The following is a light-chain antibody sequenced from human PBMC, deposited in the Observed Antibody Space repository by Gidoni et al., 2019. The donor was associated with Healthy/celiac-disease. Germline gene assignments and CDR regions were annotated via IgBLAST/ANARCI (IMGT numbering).Light chain of an antibody. CDR2: KDS. CDR1: ALPKQY. Sequence: SYELTQPPSVSVSPGQTARITCSGDALPKQYAYWYQQTPGQAPVLVIYKDSERPSGIPERFSGSSSGTTVTLTISGVQAEDEADYYCQSADSSGTGVFGGGTKLTVL. CDR3: QSADSSGTGV. J-gene: IGLJ2*01. V-gene: IGLV3-25*03.